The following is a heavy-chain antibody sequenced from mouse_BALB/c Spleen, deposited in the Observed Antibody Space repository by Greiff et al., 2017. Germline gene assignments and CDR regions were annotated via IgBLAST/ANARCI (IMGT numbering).Heavy chain of an antibody. CDR3: ARGIYYGNLAWFAY. V-gene: IGHV2-6-7*01. D-gene: IGHD2-1*01. CDR1: GFSLTGYG. Sequence: VKLQESGPGLVAPSQSLSITCTVSGFSLTGYGVNWVRQPPGKGLEWLGMIWGDGSTDYNSALKSRLSISKDNSKSQVFLKMNSLQTDDTARYYCARGIYYGNLAWFAYWGQGTLVTVSA. J-gene: IGHJ3*01. CDR2: IWGDGST.